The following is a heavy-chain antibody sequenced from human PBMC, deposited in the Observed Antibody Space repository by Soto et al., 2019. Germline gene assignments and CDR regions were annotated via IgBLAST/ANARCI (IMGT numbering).Heavy chain of an antibody. CDR1: GGSISSCGYS. Sequence: QLQLQESGSGLVKPSQTLSLTCAVSGGSISSCGYSWSWSRQPPGKGLEWIGYIYQSGRTHYNPSLKSRVTMSVDRSKNQFALKLSSVTAEDTVVYYCARQNHDPAMLPGWFDPWGQGTLVTVSS. J-gene: IGHJ5*02. CDR2: IYQSGRT. D-gene: IGHD5-18*01. CDR3: ARQNHDPAMLPGWFDP. V-gene: IGHV4-30-2*01.